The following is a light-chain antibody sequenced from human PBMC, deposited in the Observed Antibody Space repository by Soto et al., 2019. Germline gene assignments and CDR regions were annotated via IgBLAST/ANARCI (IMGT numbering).Light chain of an antibody. CDR2: DAF. J-gene: IGKJ4*01. CDR1: ENIRTS. V-gene: IGKV3-11*01. CDR3: QQRASWPPFT. Sequence: EVILTQFPATLSMSPGESATLSCRASENIRTSLAWYQHRPGQPPRLLIYDAFNRATGIPPRFSGGGSGTDFTLTISGLGPEDFAVYYCQQRASWPPFTFGGGTKVEIK.